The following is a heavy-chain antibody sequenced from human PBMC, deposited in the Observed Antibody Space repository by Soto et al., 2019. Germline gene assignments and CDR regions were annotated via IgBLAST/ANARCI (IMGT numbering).Heavy chain of an antibody. CDR3: ARTYNRYCSSTSCSTKYYYYGMDV. V-gene: IGHV3-33*01. D-gene: IGHD2-2*01. CDR1: GFTFSSYG. Sequence: GGSLRLSCAASGFTFSSYGMHWVRQAPGKGLEWVAVIWYDGSNKYYADSVKGRFTISRDNSKNTLYLQVNSLRAEDTAVYYCARTYNRYCSSTSCSTKYYYYGMDVWGQGTTVTVSS. J-gene: IGHJ6*02. CDR2: IWYDGSNK.